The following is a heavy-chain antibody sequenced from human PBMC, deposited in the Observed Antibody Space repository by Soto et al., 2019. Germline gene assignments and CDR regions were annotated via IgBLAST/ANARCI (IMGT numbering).Heavy chain of an antibody. CDR1: GGSFSGYY. CDR3: ARGPYNWNAFDI. D-gene: IGHD1-20*01. CDR2: INHSGST. V-gene: IGHV4-34*01. J-gene: IGHJ3*02. Sequence: SETMSLTCAVYGGSFSGYYWSWIRQPPGKGLEWIGEINHSGSTNYNPSLKSRVTISVDTSKNQFSLKLSSVTAADTAVYYCARGPYNWNAFDIWGQGTMVTVSS.